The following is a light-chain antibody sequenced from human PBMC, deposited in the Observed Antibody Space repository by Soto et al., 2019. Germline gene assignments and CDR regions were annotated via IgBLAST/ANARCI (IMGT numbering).Light chain of an antibody. CDR3: QQSGSSPRT. J-gene: IGKJ2*01. V-gene: IGKV3-20*01. CDR1: QSVRNVY. Sequence: EIVLTQSPGTLSLSPGERATLSCRASQSVRNVYLAWYQHKPGQAPRLLIYDASNRATGIPDRFSGSGSGTDFTLTINRLEPEDFAVYYCQQSGSSPRTFGQGNKREIK. CDR2: DAS.